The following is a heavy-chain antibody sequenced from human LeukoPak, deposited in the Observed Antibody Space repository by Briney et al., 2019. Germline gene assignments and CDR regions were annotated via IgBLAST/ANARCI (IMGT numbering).Heavy chain of an antibody. CDR2: INAGNGNT. D-gene: IGHD1-26*01. Sequence: ASVKVSCKASGYTFTSYAMHWVRQAPGQRLEWMGWINAGNGNTKYSQKFQGRVTITRDTSASTAYMELSSLRSEDTAVYYCAREKWELLSFDYWGQGTLVPSPQ. CDR1: GYTFTSYA. CDR3: AREKWELLSFDY. J-gene: IGHJ4*02. V-gene: IGHV1-3*01.